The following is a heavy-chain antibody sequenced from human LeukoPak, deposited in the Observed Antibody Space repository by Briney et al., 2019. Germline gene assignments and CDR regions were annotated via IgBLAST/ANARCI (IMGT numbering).Heavy chain of an antibody. V-gene: IGHV3-21*01. CDR2: ISSSSSYI. D-gene: IGHD4-17*01. J-gene: IGHJ4*02. CDR3: ARDVYGDYSRVDY. CDR1: GFTFSSYS. Sequence: GGSLRLSCAASGFTFSSYSMNWVRQAPGKGLEWVSSISSSSSYIYYADSVKGRFTISRDNAKNSLYLQMNSLRAEDTAVYCCARDVYGDYSRVDYWGQGTLVTVSS.